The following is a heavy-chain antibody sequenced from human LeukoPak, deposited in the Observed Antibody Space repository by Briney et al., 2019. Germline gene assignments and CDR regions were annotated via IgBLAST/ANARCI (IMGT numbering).Heavy chain of an antibody. CDR2: INAGNGNT. V-gene: IGHV1-3*01. J-gene: IGHJ4*02. CDR3: AREDTAFDC. D-gene: IGHD5-18*01. Sequence: GASVKVSCKASGYSFTSSAMHWVRQAPGQRLEWMGWINAGNGNTEYSQKFQGRVTITRDASASTAYMELSSLRSGDTAVYYCAREDTAFDCWGQGTLVTVSS. CDR1: GYSFTSSA.